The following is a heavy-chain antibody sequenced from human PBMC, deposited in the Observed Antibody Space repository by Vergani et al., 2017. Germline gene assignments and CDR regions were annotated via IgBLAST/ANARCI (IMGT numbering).Heavy chain of an antibody. J-gene: IGHJ6*02. V-gene: IGHV1-24*01. D-gene: IGHD5-12*01. CDR1: GYTLTELS. CDR2: FDPEDGET. Sequence: QVLLVPSGAEVKKPGASVQVSCKVSGYTLTELSMHWVRPAPGKGLEWMGGFDPEDGETIYAQKFQGRVTMTEDKSTDTAYMELSSLRSEDTAVYYCATDRSGPENEYYYGMDVWGQGTTVTVSS. CDR3: ATDRSGPENEYYYGMDV.